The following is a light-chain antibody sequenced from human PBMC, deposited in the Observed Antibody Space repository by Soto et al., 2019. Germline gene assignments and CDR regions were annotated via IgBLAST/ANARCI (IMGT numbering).Light chain of an antibody. Sequence: EIVMTQSPATLSVSPGERATLSCRASQSVRSTLDWYQQRPGQAPRLLIYAASTRATGIPAKFSGSGSGTEFTLTISSLQSEDCAVYYCQQYNNWTPWPCGQGTKVEI. CDR1: QSVRST. CDR3: QQYNNWTPWP. V-gene: IGKV3-15*01. CDR2: AAS. J-gene: IGKJ1*01.